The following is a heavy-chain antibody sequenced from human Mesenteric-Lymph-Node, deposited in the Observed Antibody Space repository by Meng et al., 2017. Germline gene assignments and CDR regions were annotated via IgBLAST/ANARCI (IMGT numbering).Heavy chain of an antibody. CDR3: VRQGYSDFGMDV. V-gene: IGHV3-33*01. J-gene: IGHJ6*02. CDR1: GFTFSSYG. Sequence: GESLKISCAASGFTFSSYGMHWVRQAPGKGLEWVAVIWYDGSNTYYGDSVKGRFTISRDNSKNTLYLQMNSLRNEDTGMYCCVRQGYSDFGMDVWGQGTTVTVSS. D-gene: IGHD4-23*01. CDR2: IWYDGSNT.